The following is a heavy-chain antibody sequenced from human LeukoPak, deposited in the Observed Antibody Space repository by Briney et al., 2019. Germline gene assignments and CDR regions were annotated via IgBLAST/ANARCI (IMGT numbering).Heavy chain of an antibody. CDR1: GYTFSNYG. Sequence: ASVKVSCKASGYTFSNYGVSWVRQAPGQGLEWMGWISAYNGHTNYAQKLQGRVTMTTDTSTSTAYMELRSLRSDDTAVYYCARQGYCSSTSCFPRDYWGQGTLVTVSS. CDR3: ARQGYCSSTSCFPRDY. CDR2: ISAYNGHT. V-gene: IGHV1-18*01. D-gene: IGHD2-2*01. J-gene: IGHJ4*02.